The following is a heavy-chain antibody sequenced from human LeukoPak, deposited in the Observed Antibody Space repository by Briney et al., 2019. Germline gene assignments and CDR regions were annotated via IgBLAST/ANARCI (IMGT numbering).Heavy chain of an antibody. Sequence: SETLSLTCTVSGGSISSYYWSWIRQPPGKGLEWIGYVYSSGSTNHNPPLKSRVTISVDTSKNQFSLKLSSVTAADTAVYYCARASPRYFEPWGQGTLVTVSS. CDR1: GGSISSYY. CDR2: VYSSGST. D-gene: IGHD3-9*01. CDR3: ARASPRYFEP. J-gene: IGHJ5*02. V-gene: IGHV4-59*01.